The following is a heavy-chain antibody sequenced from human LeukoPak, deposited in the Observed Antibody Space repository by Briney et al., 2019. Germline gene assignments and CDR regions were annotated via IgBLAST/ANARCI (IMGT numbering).Heavy chain of an antibody. V-gene: IGHV3-74*01. CDR2: INSDGSST. D-gene: IGHD1-26*01. CDR3: AREGIPYSGSYSWGSYFDY. CDR1: GFTFGSYW. J-gene: IGHJ4*02. Sequence: GGSLRLSCAASGFTFGSYWMHWVRQAPGKGLVWVSRINSDGSSTSYADSVKGRFTISRDNAKNTLYLQMNSLRAEDTAVYYCAREGIPYSGSYSWGSYFDYWGQGTLVTVSS.